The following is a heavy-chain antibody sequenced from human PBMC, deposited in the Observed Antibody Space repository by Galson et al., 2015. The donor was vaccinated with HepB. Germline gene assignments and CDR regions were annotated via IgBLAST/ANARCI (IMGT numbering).Heavy chain of an antibody. D-gene: IGHD1-26*01. CDR3: ARGAGATRGLANYYDYYYMDV. CDR2: ISFDGTNK. CDR1: GFTFSSHA. J-gene: IGHJ6*03. Sequence: SLRLSCAASGFTFSSHAMNWVRQAPGKGLEWVAVISFDGTNKYYADSVKGRFTMSRDNSNNTLYLQMNSLRAEDTAVYYCARGAGATRGLANYYDYYYMDVWGEGTTVTVSS. V-gene: IGHV3-30-3*01.